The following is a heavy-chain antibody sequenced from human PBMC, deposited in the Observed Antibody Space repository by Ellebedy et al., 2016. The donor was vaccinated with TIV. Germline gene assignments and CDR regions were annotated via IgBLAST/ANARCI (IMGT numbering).Heavy chain of an antibody. CDR2: ISSDGSRR. CDR1: GFTFRRYG. V-gene: IGHV3-30*18. Sequence: GGSLRLXXAASGFTFRRYGMHWVRQAPGKGLEWVARISSDGSRRNYADSVKDRFTISRDNSKNTLFLHMNILRTEDTAVYYCAKPADPNPGYSASWATYFDYWGQGTLATVSS. D-gene: IGHD6-13*01. CDR3: AKPADPNPGYSASWATYFDY. J-gene: IGHJ4*02.